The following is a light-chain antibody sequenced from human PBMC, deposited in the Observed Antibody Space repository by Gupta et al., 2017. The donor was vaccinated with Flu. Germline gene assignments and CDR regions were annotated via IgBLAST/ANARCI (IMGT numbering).Light chain of an antibody. CDR2: SAS. J-gene: IGKJ4*01. CDR1: QSISSY. V-gene: IGKV1-39*01. Sequence: DIQMTQSPSSLSASVGDRVTITCRASQSISSYVNWYQQTPGKAPKFLIYSASNLQSGVSSRFSGSGSGTEFTLTISSLQPEDFATYYCQQSYTTPLTFGGGTKLEIK. CDR3: QQSYTTPLT.